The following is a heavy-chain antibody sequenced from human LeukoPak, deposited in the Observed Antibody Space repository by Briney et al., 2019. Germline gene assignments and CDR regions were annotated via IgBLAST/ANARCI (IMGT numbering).Heavy chain of an antibody. J-gene: IGHJ4*02. Sequence: SETLSLTCTVSGVSISSSNSYWSWIRQPPGKGLEWIGEINHSGSTNYNPSLKSRVTISLDTPKNQFSLKLTSVTAADMAVYYCARTRLWPTGTFDYWGQGTLVTVSS. CDR1: GVSISSSNSY. D-gene: IGHD5-18*01. CDR2: INHSGST. CDR3: ARTRLWPTGTFDY. V-gene: IGHV4-39*07.